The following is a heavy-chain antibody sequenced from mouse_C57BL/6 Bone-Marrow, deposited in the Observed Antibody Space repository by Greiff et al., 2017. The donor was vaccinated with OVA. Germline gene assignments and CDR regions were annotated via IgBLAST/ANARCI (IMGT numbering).Heavy chain of an antibody. CDR3: TRGNYYRNYYFDY. V-gene: IGHV1-15*01. J-gene: IGHJ2*01. Sequence: VQLQESGAELVRPGASVTLSCKASGYTFTDYEMHWVKQTPVHGLEWIGAIDPETGGTAYNQKFKGKAILTADKSSSTAYMELRSLTSEDSAVYYCTRGNYYRNYYFDYWGQGTTLTVSS. CDR1: GYTFTDYE. CDR2: IDPETGGT. D-gene: IGHD1-1*01.